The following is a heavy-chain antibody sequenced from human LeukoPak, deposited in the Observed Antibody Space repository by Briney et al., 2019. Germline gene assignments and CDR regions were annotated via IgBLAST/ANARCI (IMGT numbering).Heavy chain of an antibody. Sequence: PGGSLRLSCAASGFTFSSYSMNWVRQAPGKGLEWVSYISSSSSTIYYADSVKGRFTISRDNAKNSLYLQMNSLRAEDTAVYYCASDAITVPTYDAFDIWGQGTMVTVSS. CDR3: ASDAITVPTYDAFDI. CDR2: ISSSSSTI. J-gene: IGHJ3*02. D-gene: IGHD4-11*01. CDR1: GFTFSSYS. V-gene: IGHV3-48*01.